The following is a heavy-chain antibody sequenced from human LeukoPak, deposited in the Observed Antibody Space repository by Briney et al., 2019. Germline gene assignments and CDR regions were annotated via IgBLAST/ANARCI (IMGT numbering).Heavy chain of an antibody. CDR2: TYYSSKWYS. J-gene: IGHJ3*02. V-gene: IGHV6-1*01. D-gene: IGHD6-13*01. Sequence: SQTLSLTCVISGDSSISKNAWHWVRQSPSGGLECLGRTYYSSKWYSEYAESVKSRITINVDTSKNQFSLQLNSVTPEDTAVYYCARGWARDGFNIWSQGTKVTVSS. CDR1: GDSSISKNA. CDR3: ARGWARDGFNI.